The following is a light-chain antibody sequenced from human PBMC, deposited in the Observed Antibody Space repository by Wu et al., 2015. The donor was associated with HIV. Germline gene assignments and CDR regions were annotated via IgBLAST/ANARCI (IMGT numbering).Light chain of an antibody. Sequence: EIVMTQSPAVLSVSPGERATLSCRASQNIRSNLAWYQQRPGQAPRLLIYGASTRATGIPARFSASGSGTEFTLTISSLQSEDFAVYYCQQSGGFGQGTKVEIK. J-gene: IGKJ1*01. CDR3: QQSGG. V-gene: IGKV3-15*01. CDR2: GAS. CDR1: QNIRSN.